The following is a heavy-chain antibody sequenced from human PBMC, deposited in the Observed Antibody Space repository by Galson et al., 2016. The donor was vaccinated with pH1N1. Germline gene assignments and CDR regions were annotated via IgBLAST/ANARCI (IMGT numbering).Heavy chain of an antibody. J-gene: IGHJ6*01. CDR2: INVVFGTA. CDR3: ARDRVLRFLGRSPYDYKAMDV. V-gene: IGHV1-69*13. Sequence: SVKVSCKASGGTFSNYVISWVRQAPGQGLEWMGGINVVFGTANYAQKFQGRVTIAADESTSTAYMELKNLRSEDTAVYFCARDRVLRFLGRSPYDYKAMDVWGQGTAVTVS. CDR1: GGTFSNYV. D-gene: IGHD3-3*01.